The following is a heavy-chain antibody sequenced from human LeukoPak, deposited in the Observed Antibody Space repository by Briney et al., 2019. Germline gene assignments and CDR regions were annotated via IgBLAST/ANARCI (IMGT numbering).Heavy chain of an antibody. J-gene: IGHJ4*02. CDR3: ARLIAPYYFDY. Sequence: PSETLSLTCTVSGGSISSNYWNWIRQPPGKGLEWIGYIYYTGSTNYNPSLKSRVTLSVDTSKNQFSPKLSSVTAADTAVYYCARLIAPYYFDYWGQGTLVTVSS. V-gene: IGHV4-59*08. CDR1: GGSISSNY. D-gene: IGHD3-22*01. CDR2: IYYTGST.